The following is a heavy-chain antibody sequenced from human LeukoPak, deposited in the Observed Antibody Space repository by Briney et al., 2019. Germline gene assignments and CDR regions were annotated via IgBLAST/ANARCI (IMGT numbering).Heavy chain of an antibody. D-gene: IGHD6-19*01. CDR3: ARRPSSRAVAGNRSAFDI. J-gene: IGHJ3*02. CDR1: GYTFTDYW. CDR2: IYPGDSDT. Sequence: GESLKISCKGSGYTFTDYWIAWVRQMPGKGLEWMGTIYPGDSDTKYSPSFQGQVTISADKSISTAYLQWSSLKASDTAIYYCARRPSSRAVAGNRSAFDIWGQGTMVTVSS. V-gene: IGHV5-51*01.